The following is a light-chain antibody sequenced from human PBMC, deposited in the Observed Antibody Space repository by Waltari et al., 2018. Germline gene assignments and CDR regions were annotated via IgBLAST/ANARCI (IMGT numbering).Light chain of an antibody. CDR2: TAS. J-gene: IGKJ3*01. CDR3: QQLNTYLT. Sequence: DIQLTQSPSFLSASVGDRVTITCRASQDINSYLAWYQQKPGKAPKLLIYTASSLQSGVPPRFSGSGSGTEFTLTINTLQPEDFATYYCQQLNTYLTFGPGTKVGVK. CDR1: QDINSY. V-gene: IGKV1-9*01.